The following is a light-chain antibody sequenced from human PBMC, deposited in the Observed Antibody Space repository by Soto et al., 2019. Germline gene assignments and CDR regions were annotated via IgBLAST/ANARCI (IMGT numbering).Light chain of an antibody. CDR3: QKYNKDSPAT. CDR1: QDISHF. J-gene: IGKJ1*01. CDR2: GAS. V-gene: IGKV1-27*01. Sequence: DIQLTQSPSSLSASVGGRVTFTCRASQDISHFLAWYQQRPGEVPRLLIYGASTLQSGVPSRFSGSGFGTDFTLTITSLQPEDVATYYCQKYNKDSPATFGPGTKVEFK.